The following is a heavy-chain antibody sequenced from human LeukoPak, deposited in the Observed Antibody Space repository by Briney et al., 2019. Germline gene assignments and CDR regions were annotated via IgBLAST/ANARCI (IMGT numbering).Heavy chain of an antibody. Sequence: AGGSLRLSCAASGFTFSSYGMSWVRQAPGKGLEWVSAISGSGGSTYYADSVKGRFTIFRDNSKNTLYLQMNSLRAEDTALYYCAKRGRGKVGADDYRGQGTLVTVSS. J-gene: IGHJ4*02. CDR3: AKRGRGKVGADDY. CDR2: ISGSGGST. D-gene: IGHD1-26*01. V-gene: IGHV3-23*01. CDR1: GFTFSSYG.